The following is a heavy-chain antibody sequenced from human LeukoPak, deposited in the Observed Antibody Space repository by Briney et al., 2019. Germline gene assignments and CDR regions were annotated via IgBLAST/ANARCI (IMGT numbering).Heavy chain of an antibody. J-gene: IGHJ4*02. CDR3: AKVRYCSGVNCYHDDN. CDR1: GFTFSSYG. CDR2: IRYDGNNK. Sequence: GGSLRLSCAASGFTFSSYGMHWVRQAPGKGLNWVAFIRYDGNNKYYADSVKGRFTISRDNSKNMLYLEMNSLSTEDTAVYYCAKVRYCSGVNCYHDDNWGQGTLVTVSS. D-gene: IGHD2-15*01. V-gene: IGHV3-30*02.